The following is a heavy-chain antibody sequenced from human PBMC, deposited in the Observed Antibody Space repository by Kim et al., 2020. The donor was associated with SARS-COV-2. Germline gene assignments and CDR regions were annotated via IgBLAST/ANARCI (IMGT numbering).Heavy chain of an antibody. Sequence: NRTIYYADYGKGRFTISRDNAKNSLYLQMNSLRAEDTAVYYCAVGGGDYWGQGTLVTVSS. D-gene: IGHD3-16*01. CDR2: NRTI. J-gene: IGHJ4*02. CDR3: AVGGGDY. V-gene: IGHV3-48*01.